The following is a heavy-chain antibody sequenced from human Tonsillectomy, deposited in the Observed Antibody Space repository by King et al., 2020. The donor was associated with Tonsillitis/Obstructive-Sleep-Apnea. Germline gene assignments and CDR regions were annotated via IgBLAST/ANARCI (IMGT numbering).Heavy chain of an antibody. CDR3: ARRYNYHTNGYYYFDS. CDR2: IDPSDSYT. Sequence: VQLVESGAEVKKPGESLRISCKGSGYSFTSHWISWVRQMPGKGLEWMGRIDPSDSYTNYSPSFQGHVTLSADKSISTAYLQWSSLRASDTAISYCARRYNYHTNGYYYFDSWGQGTLVTVSS. V-gene: IGHV5-10-1*03. CDR1: GYSFTSHW. J-gene: IGHJ4*02. D-gene: IGHD3-22*01.